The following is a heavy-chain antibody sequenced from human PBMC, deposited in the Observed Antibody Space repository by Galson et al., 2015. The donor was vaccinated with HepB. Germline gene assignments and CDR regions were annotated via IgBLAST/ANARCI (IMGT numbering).Heavy chain of an antibody. CDR1: GYSFTSYW. J-gene: IGHJ5*02. D-gene: IGHD6-19*01. V-gene: IGHV5-10-1*01. Sequence: QSGAEVKKPGESLRISCKGSGYSFTSYWISWVRQMPGKGLEWMGRIDPSDSYTNYSPSFQGHVTISADKSISTAYLQWSSLKASDTAMYYCASSAQADFFRGEQWLVHGPNWFDPWGQGTLVTVSS. CDR3: ASSAQADFFRGEQWLVHGPNWFDP. CDR2: IDPSDSYT.